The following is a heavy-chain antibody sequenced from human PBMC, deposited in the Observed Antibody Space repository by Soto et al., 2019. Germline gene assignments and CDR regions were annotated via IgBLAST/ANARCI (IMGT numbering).Heavy chain of an antibody. V-gene: IGHV5-51*01. J-gene: IGHJ6*02. CDR2: IYPGDSDT. CDR3: ATSFYCSGGSCYSSYGMDV. Sequence: PGESLKISCKGSGYSFTSYWIGWVRQMPGKGLDWMGIIYPGDSDTRYSPSFQGQVTISADKSISTAYLQWSSLKASDTAMYYCATSFYCSGGSCYSSYGMDVWGQGTTVTVSS. D-gene: IGHD2-15*01. CDR1: GYSFTSYW.